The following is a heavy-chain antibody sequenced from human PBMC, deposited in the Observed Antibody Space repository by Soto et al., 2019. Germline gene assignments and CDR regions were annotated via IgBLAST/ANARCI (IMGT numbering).Heavy chain of an antibody. Sequence: SESLSLTCAVSGGSITSGVYSWSWIQQPPGKGLEWIGYIYHIVSDYSNPTLKSRVTISVDRSKNQSSLKLSSVTAADTAVYYCATGRYDFDYWGQPTLVTFSS. V-gene: IGHV4-30-2*01. J-gene: IGHJ4*02. D-gene: IGHD3-16*02. CDR2: IYHIVSD. CDR1: GGSITSGVYS. CDR3: ATGRYDFDY.